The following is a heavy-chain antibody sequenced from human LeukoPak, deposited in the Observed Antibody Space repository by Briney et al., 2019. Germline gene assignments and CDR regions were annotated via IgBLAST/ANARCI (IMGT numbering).Heavy chain of an antibody. CDR2: ISNDGGNQ. V-gene: IGHV3-30*03. D-gene: IGHD3-22*01. J-gene: IGHJ4*02. CDR3: AESGYDRSGYYFPFDT. Sequence: PGGSLRLSCAASGFTFSTSGMHWVRQAPGKGLEWVAVISNDGGNQYYGDSVKGRFIISRDNSKDTLYLQMNSLRADDTAVYYCAESGYDRSGYYFPFDTWGQGTLVTVSS. CDR1: GFTFSTSG.